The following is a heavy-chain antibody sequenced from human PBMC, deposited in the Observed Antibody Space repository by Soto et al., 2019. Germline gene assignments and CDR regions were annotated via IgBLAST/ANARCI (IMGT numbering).Heavy chain of an antibody. Sequence: SETLSLTCTVSGGSISSSSYFWAWIRQPPGKGLEWIGSIYYSGSTYYNPSLKSRVTIPVDTSKNQFSLKLSSVTAADTAVYYCARQSSTSLAARCFDYWGQGTLVTVSS. CDR3: ARQSSTSLAARCFDY. CDR1: GGSISSSSYF. J-gene: IGHJ4*02. V-gene: IGHV4-39*01. D-gene: IGHD6-6*01. CDR2: IYYSGST.